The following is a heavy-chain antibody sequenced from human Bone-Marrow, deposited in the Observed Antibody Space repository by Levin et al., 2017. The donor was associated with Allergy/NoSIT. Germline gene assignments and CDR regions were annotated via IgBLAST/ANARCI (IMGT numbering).Heavy chain of an antibody. J-gene: IGHJ3*02. D-gene: IGHD6-13*01. CDR1: GFTFNNYD. Sequence: PGGSLRLSCAASGFTFNNYDIQWVRQVTGKGLEWVSGIGTTGDIYYAGSVKGRFTISRENAKNSSYLQMKSLRVGDTAVYYCARGLSSTWGNDAFDIWGQGTMVTVFS. CDR2: IGTTGDI. V-gene: IGHV3-13*04. CDR3: ARGLSSTWGNDAFDI.